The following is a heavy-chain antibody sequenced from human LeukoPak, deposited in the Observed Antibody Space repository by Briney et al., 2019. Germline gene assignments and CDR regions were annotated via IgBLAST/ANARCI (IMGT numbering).Heavy chain of an antibody. V-gene: IGHV4-59*01. CDR2: ISHSGSP. CDR1: GGYITNFY. CDR3: GRISAAAVEP. D-gene: IGHD6-13*01. J-gene: IGHJ6*04. Sequence: SETLSLTCTVSGGYITNFYWGWIRQPPGKGLEYIGYISHSGSPNSNPSLKSRVTISIDTSKNQFSLRLSSVTAADTAVYYCGRISAAAVEPWGKGTTVTISS.